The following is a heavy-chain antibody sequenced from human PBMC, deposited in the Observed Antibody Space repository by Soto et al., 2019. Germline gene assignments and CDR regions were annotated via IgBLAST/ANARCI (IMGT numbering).Heavy chain of an antibody. Sequence: TLSLTCAVSGGSISSSNWWNWVRQPPGKGLEWIGEIHHSGSTNYNPSLKSRVTISVDKSKNQFSLKLNSVTAADTAVYYCARVRQGCSSTSCYFDPWGQGTLVTVSS. D-gene: IGHD2-2*01. CDR3: ARVRQGCSSTSCYFDP. CDR2: IHHSGST. J-gene: IGHJ5*02. V-gene: IGHV4-4*02. CDR1: GGSISSSNW.